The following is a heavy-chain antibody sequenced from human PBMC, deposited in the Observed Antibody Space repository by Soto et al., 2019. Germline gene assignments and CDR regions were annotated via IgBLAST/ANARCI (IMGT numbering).Heavy chain of an antibody. CDR2: ISGSGGST. D-gene: IGHD7-27*01. V-gene: IGHV3-23*01. J-gene: IGHJ4*02. Sequence: GGSLRLSCAASGFTFSSYAMSWVRQAPGKGLEWVSAISGSGGSTYYADSVKGRFTISRDNSKNTLYLQMNSLRAEDTAVYYCTRLGGRSGYFDSWGQGSLVTVSS. CDR1: GFTFSSYA. CDR3: TRLGGRSGYFDS.